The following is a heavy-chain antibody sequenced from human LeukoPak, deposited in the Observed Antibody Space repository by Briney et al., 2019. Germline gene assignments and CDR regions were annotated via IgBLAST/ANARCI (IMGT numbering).Heavy chain of an antibody. J-gene: IGHJ4*02. Sequence: PGGSLRLSCAASGFTFISYGMSWVRPAPGKGLEWVSGISGSGGSTYYADSVKGRSTISIDNSKNTLYMQMNSLTAEDTAVYYCARVGVEEDYWGQDYWAQGTLVTVSS. CDR2: ISGSGGST. CDR3: ARVGVEEDYWGQDY. CDR1: GFTFISYG. D-gene: IGHD3-3*01. V-gene: IGHV3-23*01.